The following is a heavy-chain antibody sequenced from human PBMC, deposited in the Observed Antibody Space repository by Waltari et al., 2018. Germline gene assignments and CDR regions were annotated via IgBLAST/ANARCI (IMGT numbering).Heavy chain of an antibody. D-gene: IGHD3-16*02. V-gene: IGHV3-23*01. J-gene: IGHJ3*02. CDR1: GFQFGTSA. CDR2: ISGSSSST. Sequence: EVQLLESGGGLVQPGGSLRLSCAASGFQFGTSALSWVRQAPGKGLEWISGISGSSSSTYYADSVKGRFTISRDNSKNTLYLQMNSLRVEDTAVYFCAKVEGGIVTRYYALDIWGQGTMVTVSS. CDR3: AKVEGGIVTRYYALDI.